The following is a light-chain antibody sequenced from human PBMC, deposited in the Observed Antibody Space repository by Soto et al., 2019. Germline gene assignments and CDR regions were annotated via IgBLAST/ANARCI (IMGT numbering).Light chain of an antibody. V-gene: IGKV3-20*01. J-gene: IGKJ5*01. CDR2: GAS. CDR3: QQYGSSPIT. CDR1: QSVSSSY. Sequence: EIGLTQSPRTLSLSPREKATLSCRASQSVSSSYLAWYQQKPGQAPRLLSYGASSRATGIPDRFSGSGSGTDFTLTISRLEHEDFAVYYCQQYGSSPITFGQGTRLEIK.